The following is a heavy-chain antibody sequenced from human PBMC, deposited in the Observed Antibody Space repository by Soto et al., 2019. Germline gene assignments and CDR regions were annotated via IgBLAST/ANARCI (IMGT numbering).Heavy chain of an antibody. J-gene: IGHJ3*02. V-gene: IGHV5-51*01. CDR1: GYSFTSYW. Sequence: GESLKISCKGSGYSFTSYWIGWVRQMPGKGLEWMGIIYPGDSDTRYSPSFQGQVTISADKYISTAYLQWSSLKASDSAMYYCASPPYCTNGVCYPSGDYAFDIWGQGTMVSVSS. CDR3: ASPPYCTNGVCYPSGDYAFDI. CDR2: IYPGDSDT. D-gene: IGHD2-8*01.